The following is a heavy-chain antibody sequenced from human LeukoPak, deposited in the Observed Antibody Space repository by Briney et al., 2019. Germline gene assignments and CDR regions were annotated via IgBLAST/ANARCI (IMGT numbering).Heavy chain of an antibody. D-gene: IGHD6-13*01. Sequence: EASVKVSCKASGYTFTGYYMHWVRQAPGQGLEWMGWINPNSGGTNYAQKFQGRVTMTRDTSISTAYMELSRLRSDDTAVYYCARALWNRRQLVIGYWGQGTLVTVSS. CDR2: INPNSGGT. CDR1: GYTFTGYY. V-gene: IGHV1-2*02. J-gene: IGHJ4*02. CDR3: ARALWNRRQLVIGY.